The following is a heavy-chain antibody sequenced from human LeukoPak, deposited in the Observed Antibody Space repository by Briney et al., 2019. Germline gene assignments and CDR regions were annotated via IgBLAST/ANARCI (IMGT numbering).Heavy chain of an antibody. V-gene: IGHV3-7*01. CDR2: IKQDGSEK. J-gene: IGHJ4*02. D-gene: IGHD3-22*01. CDR1: GFTFSSYW. Sequence: PGGSLRLSCAASGFTFSSYWMSWVRQAPGKGLEWVANIKQDGSEKHYVDSVKGRLTISRDNAKNLLYLQMNSLRDEDTAVYYCARDSHDSSGYYSYWGQGTLVTVSS. CDR3: ARDSHDSSGYYSY.